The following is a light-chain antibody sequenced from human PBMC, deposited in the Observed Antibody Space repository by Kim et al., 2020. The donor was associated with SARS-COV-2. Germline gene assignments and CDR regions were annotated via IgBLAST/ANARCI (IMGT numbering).Light chain of an antibody. CDR2: AKN. CDR3: HSRDSIGNDVI. J-gene: IGLJ2*01. CDR1: SLRSSY. V-gene: IGLV3-19*01. Sequence: SSELTQDPDVSVALGQTVRITCQGDSLRSSYASWYQQKPGQAPILVVFAKNNRPSGIPDRFSGSSSGSTASLTIAGAQAEDEADYYCHSRDSIGNDVIFGGGTQLTVL.